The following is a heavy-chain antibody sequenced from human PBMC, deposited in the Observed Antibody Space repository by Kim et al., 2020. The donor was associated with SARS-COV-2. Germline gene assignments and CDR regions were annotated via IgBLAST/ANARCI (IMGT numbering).Heavy chain of an antibody. CDR2: IIPIFGTA. J-gene: IGHJ5*02. D-gene: IGHD3-22*01. CDR1: GGTFSSYA. CDR3: AKAKYDSSGYYTNWFDP. Sequence: SVKVSCKASGGTFSSYAISWVRQAPGQGLEWMGGIIPIFGTANYAQKFQGRVTITADESTSTAYMELSSLRSEDTAVYYCAKAKYDSSGYYTNWFDPWGQGTLVTVSS. V-gene: IGHV1-69*13.